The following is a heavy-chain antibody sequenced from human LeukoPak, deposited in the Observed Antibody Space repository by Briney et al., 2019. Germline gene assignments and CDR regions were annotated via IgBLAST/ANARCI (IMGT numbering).Heavy chain of an antibody. CDR1: GFTVSSNY. Sequence: GGSLRLSCAASGFTVSSNYMSWVRQAPGEGLEWVSVIYSGGSTYYADSVKGRFTISRDNSKNTLYLQMNSLRAEDTAVYYCARGATVTTNYYYYYMDVWGKGTTVTVSS. CDR2: IYSGGST. J-gene: IGHJ6*03. CDR3: ARGATVTTNYYYYYMDV. V-gene: IGHV3-66*02. D-gene: IGHD4-11*01.